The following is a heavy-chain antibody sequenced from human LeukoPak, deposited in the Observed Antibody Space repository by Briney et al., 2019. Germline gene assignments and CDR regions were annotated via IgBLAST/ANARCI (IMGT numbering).Heavy chain of an antibody. J-gene: IGHJ4*02. D-gene: IGHD3-22*01. CDR3: AHSSRSGYYYREGDY. Sequence: SGPTLVNPTQTLTLTFTFSGFSLRTSGVGVGWIRQPPGKALEWLSLIYWNDDKRYSPSLKSRLTITKDTSKNQVVLTMTNMDPVDTATYYCAHSSRSGYYYREGDYWGQGTLVTVSS. CDR1: GFSLRTSGVG. V-gene: IGHV2-5*01. CDR2: IYWNDDK.